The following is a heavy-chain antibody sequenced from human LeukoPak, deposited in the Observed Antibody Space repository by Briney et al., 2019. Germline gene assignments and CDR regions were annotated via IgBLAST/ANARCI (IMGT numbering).Heavy chain of an antibody. CDR2: IYPGDSDT. D-gene: IGHD1-26*01. CDR1: GYSFASYW. Sequence: GESLQISCKGSGYSFASYWIGWVRQMPGKGLEWMGIIYPGDSDTRYSPSFQGQVTISADKSISTAYLQWSSLKASDTAMYYCARTSTYYYWDFDYWGQGTLVTVSS. V-gene: IGHV5-51*01. J-gene: IGHJ4*02. CDR3: ARTSTYYYWDFDY.